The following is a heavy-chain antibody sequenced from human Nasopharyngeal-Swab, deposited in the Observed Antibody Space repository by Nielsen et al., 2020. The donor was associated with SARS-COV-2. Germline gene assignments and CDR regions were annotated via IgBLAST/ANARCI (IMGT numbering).Heavy chain of an antibody. D-gene: IGHD3-22*01. J-gene: IGHJ4*02. Sequence: GESLKIPCAASGFTFNTYGMHWVRQAPGKGLEWVAVKSYDGSNKYYAESVKGRFTISRDNSKNTLYLEMNSLRAEDTAVYYCAKSYSGGYTAHFDYWGQGTLVTVSS. CDR2: KSYDGSNK. CDR3: AKSYSGGYTAHFDY. V-gene: IGHV3-30*18. CDR1: GFTFNTYG.